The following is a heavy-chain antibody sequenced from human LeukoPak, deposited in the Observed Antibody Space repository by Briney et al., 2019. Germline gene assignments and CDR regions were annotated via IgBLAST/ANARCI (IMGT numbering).Heavy chain of an antibody. CDR1: GFTFRSYG. V-gene: IGHV3-30*03. CDR3: ATPGENGEHSSGYWFDY. Sequence: QPGGSLRLSCAASGFTFRSYGMHWVRQAPGKGLEWVALISYDANIGSNKYYADSVKGRFTISRDNSKNTLYLQMNSLRAEDTAVYYCATPGENGEHSSGYWFDYWGQGTLVTVSS. D-gene: IGHD3-22*01. CDR2: ISYDANIGSNK. J-gene: IGHJ4*02.